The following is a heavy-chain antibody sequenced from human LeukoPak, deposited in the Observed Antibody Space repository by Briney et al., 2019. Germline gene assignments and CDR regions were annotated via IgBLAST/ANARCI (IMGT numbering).Heavy chain of an antibody. CDR2: IIPIFGTA. D-gene: IGHD3-22*01. J-gene: IGHJ3*02. CDR1: GGTFSSYA. CDR3: ARAQSRNYYDSSGYAFGI. Sequence: GASVKVSCKASGGTFSSYAISWVRQAPGQGLEWMGGIIPIFGTANYAQKFQGRVTITADESTSTAYMELSSLRSEDTAVYYCARAQSRNYYDSSGYAFGIWGQGTMVTVSS. V-gene: IGHV1-69*13.